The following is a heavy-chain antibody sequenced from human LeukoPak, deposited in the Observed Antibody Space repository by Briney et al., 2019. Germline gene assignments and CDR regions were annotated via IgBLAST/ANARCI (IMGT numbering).Heavy chain of an antibody. V-gene: IGHV1-18*04. CDR3: ARGIVVVPAAPPGVYYFDY. Sequence: ASVKVSCKASGYTFTSYGISWVRQAPGQGLEWMGWISAYNGNTNYAQKLQGRVTMTTDTSTSTAYMELRSLRSDDTAVYYCARGIVVVPAAPPGVYYFDYWAREPWSPSPQ. CDR2: ISAYNGNT. J-gene: IGHJ4*02. CDR1: GYTFTSYG. D-gene: IGHD2-2*01.